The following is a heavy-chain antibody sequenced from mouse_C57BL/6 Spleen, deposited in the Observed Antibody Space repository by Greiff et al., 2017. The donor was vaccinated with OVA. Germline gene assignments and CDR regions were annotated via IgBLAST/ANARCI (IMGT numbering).Heavy chain of an antibody. CDR1: GFTFSSYG. J-gene: IGHJ2*01. Sequence: EVKLVESGGDLVKPGGSLKLSCAASGFTFSSYGMSWVRQTPDKRLEWVATISSGGSYTYYPDSVKGRFPISRANAKNTLYLQMSSLKSEDTAMYYCARQDSPVITTVVAPDDWGEGTTLTVSS. D-gene: IGHD1-1*01. V-gene: IGHV5-6*01. CDR3: ARQDSPVITTVVAPDD. CDR2: ISSGGSYT.